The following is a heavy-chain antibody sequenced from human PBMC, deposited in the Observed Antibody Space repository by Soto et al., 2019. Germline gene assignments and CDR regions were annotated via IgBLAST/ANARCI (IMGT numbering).Heavy chain of an antibody. CDR1: GFAFNKFG. Sequence: QVQLVESGGGVVQPGTSLRLSCAASGFAFNKFGMHWVRQAPGKGLEWVAFISYDGSYQYYADSVQGRLTITRGNSMNTLNMQLNSLRREDTAVYYCAKGGEVGGVLGDHWGQGTLVTVSS. D-gene: IGHD1-26*01. CDR2: ISYDGSYQ. CDR3: AKGGEVGGVLGDH. V-gene: IGHV3-30*18. J-gene: IGHJ4*02.